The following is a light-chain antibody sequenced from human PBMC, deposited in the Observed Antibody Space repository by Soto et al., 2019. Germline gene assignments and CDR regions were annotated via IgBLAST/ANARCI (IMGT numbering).Light chain of an antibody. CDR1: SSDVGGYNY. CDR3: SSYAGSSNV. Sequence: QSVLTPPPSPSGSPGQSVAISCTGTSSDVGGYNYVSWYQQHPGKAPKLMIYEVNKRPSGVPDRFSGSKSGNTASLTVSGLQAEDEADYYCSSYAGSSNVFGTGTKVTVL. J-gene: IGLJ1*01. CDR2: EVN. V-gene: IGLV2-8*01.